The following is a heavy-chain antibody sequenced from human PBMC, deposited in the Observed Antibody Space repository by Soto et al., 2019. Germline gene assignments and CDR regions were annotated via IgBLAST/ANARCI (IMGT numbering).Heavy chain of an antibody. CDR3: AKDQLSRAVAASYYFDY. J-gene: IGHJ4*02. V-gene: IGHV3-33*06. D-gene: IGHD6-19*01. Sequence: QVQLVESGGGVVQPGRSLRLSCAASGFSFSSYGMHWVRQAPGKGLEWVAVIWYDGSNKYYADSVKGRFTISRDNSKNTLYLQMNSLRPEDTAVYYCAKDQLSRAVAASYYFDYWGQGTLVTVSS. CDR2: IWYDGSNK. CDR1: GFSFSSYG.